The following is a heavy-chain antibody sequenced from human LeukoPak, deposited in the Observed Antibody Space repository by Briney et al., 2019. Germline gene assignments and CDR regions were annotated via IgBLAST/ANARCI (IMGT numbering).Heavy chain of an antibody. J-gene: IGHJ4*02. D-gene: IGHD6-19*01. Sequence: NPSETLPLTCTVSGASISRSTYYWGWIRLPPGKGLEWIGNIYYSGKIYYNPSLKSRVTISLDTSKNQFSLRLSSVTAADTAVYYCARFETASGWYFDSWGQGTLVTVSS. V-gene: IGHV4-39*07. CDR3: ARFETASGWYFDS. CDR2: IYYSGKI. CDR1: GASISRSTYY.